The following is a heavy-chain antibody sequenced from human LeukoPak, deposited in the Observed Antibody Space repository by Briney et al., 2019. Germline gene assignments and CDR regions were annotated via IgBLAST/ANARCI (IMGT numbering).Heavy chain of an antibody. CDR2: IYYSGST. V-gene: IGHV4-39*01. CDR1: GGSISSSSYY. J-gene: IGHJ3*02. CDR3: ARSVTTVTSFDAFDI. Sequence: SETLSLTCTVSGGSISSSSYYWGWIRQPPGKGLEWIGSIYYSGSTYYNPSLKSRITISVDTSKNQFSLKLSSVTAADTAVYYCARSVTTVTSFDAFDIWGQGTMVTVSS. D-gene: IGHD4-17*01.